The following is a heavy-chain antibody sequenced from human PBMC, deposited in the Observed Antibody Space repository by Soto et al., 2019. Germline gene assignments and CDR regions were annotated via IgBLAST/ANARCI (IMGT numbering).Heavy chain of an antibody. Sequence: EVQLVESGGGLVQPGGSLRLSCAASGFTFSSYWMSWVRQAPGKGLEWVANIKKDGREKYYVDSVQGRFTISRDNAKNSLYLQMHSLRAEDTAVYYCARDGPGHFWSGKSYYMDVWGKGTTVTVSS. J-gene: IGHJ6*03. CDR2: IKKDGREK. D-gene: IGHD3-3*02. CDR3: ARDGPGHFWSGKSYYMDV. CDR1: GFTFSSYW. V-gene: IGHV3-7*01.